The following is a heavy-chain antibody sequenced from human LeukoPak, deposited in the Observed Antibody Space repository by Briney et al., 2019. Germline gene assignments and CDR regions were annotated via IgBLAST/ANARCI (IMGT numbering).Heavy chain of an antibody. V-gene: IGHV3-30-3*01. D-gene: IGHD3-16*01. CDR2: ISYDGSNK. Sequence: GGSLRLSCAASGITFRTYTMHWVRQAPGKGLEWVAVISYDGSNKYYADSVKGRFTISRDNSKNTLYLQMNSLRAEDTAVYYCASDPLTARGYFDYWGQGTLVTVSS. J-gene: IGHJ4*02. CDR1: GITFRTYT. CDR3: ASDPLTARGYFDY.